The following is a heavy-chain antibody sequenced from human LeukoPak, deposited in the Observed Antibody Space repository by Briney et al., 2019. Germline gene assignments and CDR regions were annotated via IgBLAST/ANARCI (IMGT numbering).Heavy chain of an antibody. D-gene: IGHD6-13*01. V-gene: IGHV1-18*01. CDR1: GYTFTSYG. Sequence: GASVKVSCKASGYTFTSYGISWVRQAPGQGLEWMGWISAYNGNTNYAQKLQGRVTMTTDTSTSTAYMELRSLRSDDTAVYYCARVIRERAAAARGDYWGQGTLVTVSS. CDR2: ISAYNGNT. J-gene: IGHJ4*02. CDR3: ARVIRERAAAARGDY.